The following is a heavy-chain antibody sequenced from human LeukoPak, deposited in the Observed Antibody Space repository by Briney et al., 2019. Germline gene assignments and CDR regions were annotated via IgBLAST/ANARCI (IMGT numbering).Heavy chain of an antibody. Sequence: ASVKVSCKASGYTFTGYHIHWVRQAPGQGLEWMGWINPNSGGTNYAQKFQGRVTMTRDTSISTAYMELSRLRSGDTAVYYCAKGGDQLLGYLGYWGQGTLVTVSS. CDR3: AKGGDQLLGYLGY. CDR1: GYTFTGYH. CDR2: INPNSGGT. V-gene: IGHV1-2*02. J-gene: IGHJ4*02. D-gene: IGHD2-2*01.